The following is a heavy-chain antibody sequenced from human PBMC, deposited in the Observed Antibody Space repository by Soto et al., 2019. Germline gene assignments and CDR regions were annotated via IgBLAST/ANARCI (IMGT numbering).Heavy chain of an antibody. CDR3: AVVVRTRADFFDY. Sequence: VQLVQSGAEVKKPGSSVKVSCKASGGTFSSYAISWVRQAPGQGLEWMGGIVPIFGTPNYAQKFQGRVTISEDESTSKAYMELSSLRSEDTAMYSCAVVVRTRADFFDYWGQGTLVTVSS. D-gene: IGHD2-15*01. V-gene: IGHV1-69*12. CDR2: IVPIFGTP. CDR1: GGTFSSYA. J-gene: IGHJ4*02.